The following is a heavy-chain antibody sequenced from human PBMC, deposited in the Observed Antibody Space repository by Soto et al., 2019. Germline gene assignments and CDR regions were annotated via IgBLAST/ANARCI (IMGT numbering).Heavy chain of an antibody. CDR2: IRSEAYGGAT. D-gene: IGHD3-22*01. V-gene: IGHV3-49*04. J-gene: IGHJ4*02. Sequence: GGSLRLSVKGFGFNLGNNALSWAPQAPGKGPEWVGFIRSEAYGGATDYAASVKGRFIISRDDSKSIAYLEINSLQTDDTAVYYCTRYYYESSGYYVYWGQGTLVTVSS. CDR1: GFNLGNNA. CDR3: TRYYYESSGYYVY.